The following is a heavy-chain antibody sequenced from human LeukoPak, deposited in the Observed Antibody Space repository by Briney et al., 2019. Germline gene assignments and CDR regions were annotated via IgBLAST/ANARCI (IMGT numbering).Heavy chain of an antibody. J-gene: IGHJ5*02. V-gene: IGHV1-46*01. D-gene: IGHD2-2*01. Sequence: ASVKVSCKASGYTFTSYYMHWVRQAPGQGLEWMGIINPSGGSTSYAQKFQGRVTMTRDTSTSTVYMELSSLRSEDTAVYYCARGAWGVVVPAAIRLGWFDPWGQGTLVTVSS. CDR3: ARGAWGVVVPAAIRLGWFDP. CDR1: GYTFTSYY. CDR2: INPSGGST.